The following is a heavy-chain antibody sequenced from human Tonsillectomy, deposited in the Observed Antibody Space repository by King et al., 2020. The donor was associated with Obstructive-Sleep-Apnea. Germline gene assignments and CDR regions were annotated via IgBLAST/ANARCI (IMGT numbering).Heavy chain of an antibody. J-gene: IGHJ4*02. CDR1: GFTFSSVS. V-gene: IGHV3-48*04. CDR3: ARDSGDSGYDSRPI. Sequence: VQLVESGGGLVQPGGSLRLSCAASGFTFSSVSMNWVRPAPGKGLEWVSDITSRSHTIYYADSLRGRLTISRDNAKNPLYLQMNSLRAEDTAVYYCARDSGDSGYDSRPIWGQGILVTVSS. D-gene: IGHD5-12*01. CDR2: ITSRSHTI.